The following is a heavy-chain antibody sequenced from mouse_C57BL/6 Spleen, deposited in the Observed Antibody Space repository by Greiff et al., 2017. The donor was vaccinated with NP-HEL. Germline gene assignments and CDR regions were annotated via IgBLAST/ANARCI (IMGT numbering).Heavy chain of an antibody. CDR2: IYPRSGNT. V-gene: IGHV1-81*01. D-gene: IGHD3-3*01. J-gene: IGHJ3*01. CDR3: AREGELWFAY. Sequence: QLQESGAELARPGASVKLSCKASGYTFTSYGISWVKQRTGQGLEWIGEIYPRSGNTYYNEKFKGKATLTADKSSSTAYMELRSLTSEDSAVYFCAREGELWFAYWGQGTLVTVSA. CDR1: GYTFTSYG.